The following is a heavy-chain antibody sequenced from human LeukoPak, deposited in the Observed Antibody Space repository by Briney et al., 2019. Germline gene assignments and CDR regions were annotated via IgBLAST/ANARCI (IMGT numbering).Heavy chain of an antibody. CDR3: ASEGEYGYGYFY. J-gene: IGHJ4*02. CDR1: GFTFSNYW. Sequence: GGSLRLSCAASGFTFSNYWMSWVRQAPGKGLEWVANIKQDGSEKYYVDSVKGRFTISRDNGKNSLYLQMNSLRVDDTAVYYCASEGEYGYGYFYWGQGTLVTVSS. CDR2: IKQDGSEK. D-gene: IGHD5-18*01. V-gene: IGHV3-7*01.